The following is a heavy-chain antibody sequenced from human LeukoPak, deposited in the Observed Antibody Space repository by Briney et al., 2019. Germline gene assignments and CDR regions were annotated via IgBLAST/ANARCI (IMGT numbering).Heavy chain of an antibody. D-gene: IGHD5-12*01. CDR3: ARDQVEWRRLTSYYYMDV. CDR1: GGSISSGSYY. V-gene: IGHV4-61*02. CDR2: FYTSGST. J-gene: IGHJ6*03. Sequence: SETLSLTCTVSGGSISSGSYYWSWIRQPAGKGLEWIGRFYTSGSTNYNPSLQSRVTISVDTSKNQFSLRLTSVTAADTAVYYCARDQVEWRRLTSYYYMDVWGKGTTVTISS.